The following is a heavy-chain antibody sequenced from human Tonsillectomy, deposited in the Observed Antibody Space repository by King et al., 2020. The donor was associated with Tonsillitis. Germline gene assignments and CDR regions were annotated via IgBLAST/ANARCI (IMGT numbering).Heavy chain of an antibody. D-gene: IGHD6-13*01. V-gene: IGHV3-30*18. CDR2: IPYDGSNK. CDR3: AKEIAAAGDSYYSYGMDV. Sequence: VQLVESGGGVVQPGRSLRLSCAASGFSFRNDVIHWVRQAPGKGLEWVAIIPYDGSNKYYADSVKGRFTVSRDNSKNTLYLHMNSLRVEDTAVYYCAKEIAAAGDSYYSYGMDVWGQGTAVTVSS. J-gene: IGHJ6*02. CDR1: GFSFRNDV.